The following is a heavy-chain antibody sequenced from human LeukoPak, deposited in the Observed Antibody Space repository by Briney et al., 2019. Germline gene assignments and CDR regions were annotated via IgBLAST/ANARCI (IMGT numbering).Heavy chain of an antibody. Sequence: GGSLRLSCSASGFTFTSYAMSWVRQGPGKGLEWVSVIGDSGGSTYYADSVKGRFTISRDNSKNTLYLQMNSLRADDTAVYYCAKRRWLGGIGVADPFDYWGQGTLVTVSS. CDR1: GFTFTSYA. D-gene: IGHD6-19*01. J-gene: IGHJ4*02. V-gene: IGHV3-23*01. CDR2: IGDSGGST. CDR3: AKRRWLGGIGVADPFDY.